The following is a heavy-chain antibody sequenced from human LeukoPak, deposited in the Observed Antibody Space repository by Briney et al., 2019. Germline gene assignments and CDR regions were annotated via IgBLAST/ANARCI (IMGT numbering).Heavy chain of an antibody. J-gene: IGHJ5*02. CDR1: GGSIGSSSYY. D-gene: IGHD1-7*01. V-gene: IGHV4-39*01. CDR3: ARVSTGTTLGFKRFAP. Sequence: SETLSLTCTVSGGSIGSSSYYWGWIRQPPGKGLEWRGSIYYSGSTFLHPSLKRRVTISVDTSKIPCSLKLSSVTAADTAVYYCARVSTGTTLGFKRFAPWGEGTLVTVP. CDR2: IYYSGST.